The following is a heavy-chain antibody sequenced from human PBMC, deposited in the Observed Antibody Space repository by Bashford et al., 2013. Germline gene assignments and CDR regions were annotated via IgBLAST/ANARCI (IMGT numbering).Heavy chain of an antibody. J-gene: IGHJ4*02. D-gene: IGHD6-13*01. CDR2: IYWNDDK. V-gene: IGHV2-5*01. Sequence: SGPTLVKPTQTLTLTCTFSGFSLSTSAVGVGWIRQPPGKALECLALIYWNDDKRYSPSLKSRLTITKDTSKNQVVLTMTNMDPVDTATYYCAHIDTTAAGFDYWGQGTLVTVSS. CDR3: AHIDTTAAGFDY. CDR1: GFSLSTSAVG.